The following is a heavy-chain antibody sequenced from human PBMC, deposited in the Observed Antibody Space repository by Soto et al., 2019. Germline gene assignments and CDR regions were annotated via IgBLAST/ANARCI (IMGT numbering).Heavy chain of an antibody. CDR1: GFTVSITY. CDR3: ARRKFCSSTTCFDY. Sequence: GGSLRLSCAASGFTVSITYMSWVRHVPGKGLEWVSIIYSGGETYYADSAKGRFTISRDNSKNTLHLQMSSLRAEDTAVYYCARRKFCSSTTCFDYWGRGTLVTVSS. J-gene: IGHJ4*02. V-gene: IGHV3-66*01. CDR2: IYSGGET. D-gene: IGHD2-2*01.